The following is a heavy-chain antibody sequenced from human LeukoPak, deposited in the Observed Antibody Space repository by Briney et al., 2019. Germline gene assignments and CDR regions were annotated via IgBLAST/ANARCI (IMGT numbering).Heavy chain of an antibody. J-gene: IGHJ6*03. D-gene: IGHD3-10*01. CDR2: IYYSGST. CDR3: AREITMVRGVIIGRRYYMDV. Sequence: SETLSLTCTVSGGSISSHYWSWIRQPPGKGLEWIGYIYYSGSTNYNPSLKSRVTISVDTSKNQFSLKLSSVTAADTAVYYCAREITMVRGVIIGRRYYMDVWGKGTTVTVSS. CDR1: GGSISSHY. V-gene: IGHV4-59*11.